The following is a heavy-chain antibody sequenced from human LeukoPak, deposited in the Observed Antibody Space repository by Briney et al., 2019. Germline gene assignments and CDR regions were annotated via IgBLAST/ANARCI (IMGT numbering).Heavy chain of an antibody. CDR2: IRQDGSEK. CDR1: GFTFSSYW. J-gene: IGHJ4*02. D-gene: IGHD2-2*03. V-gene: IGHV3-7*01. CDR3: ARDRRMDIVVVPAATDFDY. Sequence: GGSLRLSCAASGFTFSSYWMSWVRQAPGKGLEWVANIRQDGSEKYYVDSVKGRFTISRDNAKNSLYLQMNSLRAEDTAVYCCARDRRMDIVVVPAATDFDYWGQGTLVTVSS.